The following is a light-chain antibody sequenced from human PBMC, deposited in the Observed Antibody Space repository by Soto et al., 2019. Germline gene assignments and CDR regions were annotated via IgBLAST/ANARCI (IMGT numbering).Light chain of an antibody. J-gene: IGKJ1*01. CDR3: QQYGKSPPRWT. CDR2: GAS. CDR1: QSVSSSY. V-gene: IGKV3-20*01. Sequence: EIVLTQSPGTLSLSPGERATLSCRASQSVSSSYLAWYQQKPGQAPRLLIYGASSRATGIPDRFSGSGSGTDFTLTISRLEPEDFAVYSCQQYGKSPPRWTFGQGTKVDIK.